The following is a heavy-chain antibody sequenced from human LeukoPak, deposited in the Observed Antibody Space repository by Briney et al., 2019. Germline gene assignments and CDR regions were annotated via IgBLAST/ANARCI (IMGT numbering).Heavy chain of an antibody. CDR3: AKMVVAATRSPFDY. D-gene: IGHD2-15*01. CDR1: GFTFSSYA. V-gene: IGHV3-23*01. J-gene: IGHJ4*02. CDR2: ISGSGGST. Sequence: RGSLRLSCAASGFTFSSYAMSWVRQAPGKGLEWVSAISGSGGSTYYADSVKGRFTISRDNSKNTLYLQMNSLRAEDTAVYYCAKMVVAATRSPFDYWGQGTLVTVSS.